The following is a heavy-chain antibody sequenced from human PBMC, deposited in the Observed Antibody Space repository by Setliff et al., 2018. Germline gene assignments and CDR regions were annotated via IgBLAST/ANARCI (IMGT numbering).Heavy chain of an antibody. CDR2: IMPKFGTP. Sequence: ASVKVSCKASGGTFSNYCISWVRQAPGQGLEWMGGIMPKFGTPNRSQKFQGRVTITADESTSTAYMELSGLSSEDTAAYYCASHFLTVMKYYYYMDVWGKGTTVTVSS. D-gene: IGHD5-18*01. CDR3: ASHFLTVMKYYYYMDV. J-gene: IGHJ6*03. V-gene: IGHV1-69*13. CDR1: GGTFSNYC.